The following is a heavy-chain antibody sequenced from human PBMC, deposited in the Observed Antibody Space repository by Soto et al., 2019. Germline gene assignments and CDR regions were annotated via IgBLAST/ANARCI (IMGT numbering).Heavy chain of an antibody. CDR2: ISPYNGKT. Sequence: QVQLVQSGAEVTQPGASVKVSCKTSGYTFTEYGISGFRQAPGQGLEWMGWISPYNGKTNYIQEFQDRVTITTDTSSTTVYMDLRTLKSDDTAIYFCARADYGDTKIYSFDHWGQGTLVTVSS. V-gene: IGHV1-18*01. CDR3: ARADYGDTKIYSFDH. D-gene: IGHD4-17*01. J-gene: IGHJ4*02. CDR1: GYTFTEYG.